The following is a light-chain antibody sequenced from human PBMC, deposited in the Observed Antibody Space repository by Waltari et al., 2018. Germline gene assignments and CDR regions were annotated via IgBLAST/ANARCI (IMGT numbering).Light chain of an antibody. CDR1: QSISTW. CDR2: KAS. CDR3: QQYSTYYT. Sequence: DIQMTQSHSTLSASVGDRVTITCRASQSISTWLAWYQQKPGKAPNLLIYKASNLESGVPSRFSGSGSGTEFTLTISSLQPDDFATYYCQQYSTYYTFGQGTKLEIK. V-gene: IGKV1-5*03. J-gene: IGKJ2*01.